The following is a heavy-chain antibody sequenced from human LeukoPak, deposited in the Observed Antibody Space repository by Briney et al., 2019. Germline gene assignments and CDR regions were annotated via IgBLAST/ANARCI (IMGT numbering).Heavy chain of an antibody. CDR2: IIPILGIA. J-gene: IGHJ4*02. V-gene: IGHV1-69*04. Sequence: SVKVSCKASGGTFSSYAISWVRQAPGQGLEWMGRIIPILGIANYAQKFQGRVTITADKSTSTAYMELSSLRSEDTAVYYCARVIWGSTSEYYFDYWGQGTLVTVSS. CDR1: GGTFSSYA. CDR3: ARVIWGSTSEYYFDY. D-gene: IGHD3-16*01.